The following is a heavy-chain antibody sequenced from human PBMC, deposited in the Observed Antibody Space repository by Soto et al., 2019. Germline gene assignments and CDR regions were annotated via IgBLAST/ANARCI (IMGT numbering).Heavy chain of an antibody. V-gene: IGHV3-21*01. D-gene: IGHD2-2*01. CDR3: AMYCSSTSCYEGVDAFDI. J-gene: IGHJ3*02. Sequence: GGSLRLSCAASGFTFSSYSMNWVRQAPGKGLEGVSSISSSSSYIYYADSVKGRFTISRDNAKNSLYLQMNSLRAEDTAVYYCAMYCSSTSCYEGVDAFDIWGQGTLGTGSS. CDR2: ISSSSSYI. CDR1: GFTFSSYS.